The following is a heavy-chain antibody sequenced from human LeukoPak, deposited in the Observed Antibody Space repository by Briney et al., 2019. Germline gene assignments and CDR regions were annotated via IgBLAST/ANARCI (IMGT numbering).Heavy chain of an antibody. CDR1: GYTFTHYG. V-gene: IGHV1-18*01. Sequence: AASVKVSCKPSGYTFTHYGLSWVRQAPGQGLEWLGWISGYSGDTKYAQRLQGRVTMTTDTSTSTAYMELRSLRYDDTAVYYCARGSSSSWGGRDDYWGQGTLVTVSS. CDR3: ARGSSSSWGGRDDY. D-gene: IGHD2-2*01. J-gene: IGHJ4*02. CDR2: ISGYSGDT.